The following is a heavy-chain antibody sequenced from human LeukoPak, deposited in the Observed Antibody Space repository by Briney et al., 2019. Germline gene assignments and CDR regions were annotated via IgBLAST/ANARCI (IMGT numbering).Heavy chain of an antibody. V-gene: IGHV1-69*13. CDR2: IIPIFGTA. D-gene: IGHD3-10*01. CDR3: ARANRFGFGKLYGFDY. J-gene: IGHJ4*02. Sequence: SVKVSCKASGGTFSSYAISWVRQAPGQGLEWMGGIIPIFGTANYAQRFQGRVTITADESTGTAYMELSSLRSEDTAVYYCARANRFGFGKLYGFDYWGQGTLVTVSS. CDR1: GGTFSSYA.